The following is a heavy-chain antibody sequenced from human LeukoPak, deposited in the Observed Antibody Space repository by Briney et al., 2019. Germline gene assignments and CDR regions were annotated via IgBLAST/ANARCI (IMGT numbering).Heavy chain of an antibody. Sequence: ASVKVSCKASGYSFTSYDINWVRQAPGQGLEWMGIINPSGGSTSYAQKFQGRVTMTRDTSTSTVYMELSSLRSEDTAVYYCARDYRSGSGWYYWGQGTLVTVSS. CDR2: INPSGGST. D-gene: IGHD6-19*01. CDR3: ARDYRSGSGWYY. J-gene: IGHJ4*02. CDR1: GYSFTSYD. V-gene: IGHV1-46*01.